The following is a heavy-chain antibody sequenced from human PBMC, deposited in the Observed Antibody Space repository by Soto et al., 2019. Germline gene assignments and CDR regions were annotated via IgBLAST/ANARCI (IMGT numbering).Heavy chain of an antibody. CDR3: ANRQVSAESG. CDR2: ISGGSNYK. V-gene: IGHV3-48*02. D-gene: IGHD2-15*01. CDR1: GFTFSTYG. Sequence: EVQLVESGGGLVQPGGSLRLSCAASGFTFSTYGINWVRQAPGKGLEWVSYISGGSNYKNYADSVKGRFTISRDNAKNSVYLQMNSLRDEDTAVYYCANRQVSAESGWGQGTLVTVSS. J-gene: IGHJ4*02.